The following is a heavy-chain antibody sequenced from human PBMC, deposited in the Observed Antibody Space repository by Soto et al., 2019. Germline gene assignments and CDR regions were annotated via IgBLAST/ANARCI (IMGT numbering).Heavy chain of an antibody. D-gene: IGHD7-27*01. Sequence: ASVKVSCKASGYTFTSYGISWVRQAPGQGLEWMGWISAYNGNTNYAQKLQGRVTMTTDTSTSTAYMELRSLRSDDTAVYYCARVAGNRGDYYYYMDVWGKGTTVTVSS. CDR2: ISAYNGNT. J-gene: IGHJ6*03. CDR3: ARVAGNRGDYYYYMDV. CDR1: GYTFTSYG. V-gene: IGHV1-18*01.